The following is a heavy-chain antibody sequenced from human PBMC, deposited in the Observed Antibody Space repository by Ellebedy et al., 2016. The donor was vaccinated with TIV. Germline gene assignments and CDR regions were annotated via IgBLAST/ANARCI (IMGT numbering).Heavy chain of an antibody. CDR2: ISGSGNLA. D-gene: IGHD3-9*01. CDR1: GFTFSTYS. J-gene: IGHJ6*02. CDR3: GKGRGGRYYGMDV. V-gene: IGHV3-23*01. Sequence: PGGSLRLSCAASGFTFSTYSMNWIRQAPGKGLEWVSSISGSGNLAYYAESVKGRFTISRDNSKNMLFLQMNTLMVEDTAVYYCGKGRGGRYYGMDVWGQGTTVTVSS.